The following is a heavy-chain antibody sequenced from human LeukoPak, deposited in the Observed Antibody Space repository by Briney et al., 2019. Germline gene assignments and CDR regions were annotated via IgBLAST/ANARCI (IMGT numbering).Heavy chain of an antibody. CDR1: GFTFSSYA. Sequence: PGGSLRLSRAASGFTFSSYAMSWVRQAPGEGLEWVSAISGSGDRTYNADSVKGRFSISRDNSKNTLYLQMNSLRAEDTAVYYCTKDLGLHYFDPWGQGTLVTVSS. CDR3: TKDLGLHYFDP. CDR2: ISGSGDRT. D-gene: IGHD7-27*01. V-gene: IGHV3-23*01. J-gene: IGHJ5*02.